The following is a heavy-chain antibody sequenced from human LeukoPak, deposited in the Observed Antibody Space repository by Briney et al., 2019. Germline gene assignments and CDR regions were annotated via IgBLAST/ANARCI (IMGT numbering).Heavy chain of an antibody. CDR1: GGSISSSSYY. J-gene: IGHJ6*03. D-gene: IGHD6-19*01. V-gene: IGHV4-39*07. Sequence: PSETLSLTCTVSGGSISSSSYYWGWLRQPPGKGLEWIGSIYYSGSTYYNPSLKSRVTISVDTSKNQFSLKLSSVTAADTAVYYCARVSIPDSAGTYMDVWGKGTTVTVSS. CDR2: IYYSGST. CDR3: ARVSIPDSAGTYMDV.